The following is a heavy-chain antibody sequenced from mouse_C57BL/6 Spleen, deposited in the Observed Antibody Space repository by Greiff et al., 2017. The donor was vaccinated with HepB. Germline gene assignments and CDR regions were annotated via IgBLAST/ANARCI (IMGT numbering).Heavy chain of an antibody. CDR1: GYAFSSSW. V-gene: IGHV1-82*01. D-gene: IGHD1-1*01. CDR3: AEDYGSSYYFDY. J-gene: IGHJ2*01. Sequence: VKLVESGPELVKPGASVKISCKASGYAFSSSWMNWVKQRPGKGLEWIGRIYPGDGDTNYNGKFKGKATLTADKSSSTAYMQLSSLTSEDSAVYFCAEDYGSSYYFDYWGQGTTLTVSS. CDR2: IYPGDGDT.